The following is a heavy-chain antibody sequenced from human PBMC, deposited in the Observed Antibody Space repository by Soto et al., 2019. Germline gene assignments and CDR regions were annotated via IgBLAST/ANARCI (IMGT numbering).Heavy chain of an antibody. Sequence: QVQLVQSGAEVKKPGSSVKVSCKASGGIFSSYTISWVRQAPGQGLEWLGRIIPILDRPNYAQKFQGRVSITADKSTNIAYRALSSLRSEDTAMYYCAGGNSEIPTGWGDGMAVWGQGTSVTVSS. J-gene: IGHJ6*02. V-gene: IGHV1-69*08. D-gene: IGHD3-9*01. CDR2: IIPILDRP. CDR1: GGIFSSYT. CDR3: AGGNSEIPTGWGDGMAV.